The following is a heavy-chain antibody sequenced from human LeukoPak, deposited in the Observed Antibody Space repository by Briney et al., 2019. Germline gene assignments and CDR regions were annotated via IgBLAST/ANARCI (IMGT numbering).Heavy chain of an antibody. Sequence: ASVKVSCKASGYTFTNYYMHWVRQAPGQGLEWMGIINPSGGSTSYAQKFQGRVTMTRNESTSTAYMELSSVRSEDTAVYYCASSYSNYDWFDPWGQGTLVTVSS. D-gene: IGHD4-11*01. V-gene: IGHV1-46*01. CDR3: ASSYSNYDWFDP. CDR2: INPSGGST. CDR1: GYTFTNYY. J-gene: IGHJ5*02.